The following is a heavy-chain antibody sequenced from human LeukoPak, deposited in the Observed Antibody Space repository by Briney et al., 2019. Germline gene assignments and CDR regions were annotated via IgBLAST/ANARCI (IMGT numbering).Heavy chain of an antibody. Sequence: SETLSLTCAVSGGSISRGGYSWSWIRQPPGKGLEWIGYFYYSGSTYYNPSLKSRVTISVDTSKNQFSLKLSSVTAADTAVYYCARLRYFDWLLDYWGQGTLVTVSS. CDR2: FYYSGST. CDR1: GGSISRGGYS. V-gene: IGHV4-30-4*07. D-gene: IGHD3-9*01. J-gene: IGHJ4*02. CDR3: ARLRYFDWLLDY.